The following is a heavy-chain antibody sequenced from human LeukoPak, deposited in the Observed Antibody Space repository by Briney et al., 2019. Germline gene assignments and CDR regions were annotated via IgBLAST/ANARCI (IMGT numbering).Heavy chain of an antibody. J-gene: IGHJ4*02. CDR2: IIIAGDT. CDR3: ARDQYDTWSRRGNFDS. Sequence: GGSLRLSCAASGFTLSGNDMHWVRQVTGKGLEWVSGIIIAGDTYYPDSVKGRFSISRENAKNSLYLQMNSLRAEDTAVFYCARDQYDTWSRRGNFDSWGQGTLVIVSS. D-gene: IGHD3/OR15-3a*01. V-gene: IGHV3-13*01. CDR1: GFTLSGND.